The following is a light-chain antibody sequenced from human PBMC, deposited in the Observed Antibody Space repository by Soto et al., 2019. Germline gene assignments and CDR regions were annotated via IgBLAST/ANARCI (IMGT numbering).Light chain of an antibody. CDR3: CSYTRSMANV. Sequence: QSALTQPASVSGSPGQSITISCSGTSSDVGAYKYVSWYQQHPGKAPKLMIYDVNNRPSGVSNRFSGSKSGNTASLTISGLQAEDEADYYCCSYTRSMANVFGTGTKLTVL. V-gene: IGLV2-14*01. J-gene: IGLJ1*01. CDR2: DVN. CDR1: SSDVGAYKY.